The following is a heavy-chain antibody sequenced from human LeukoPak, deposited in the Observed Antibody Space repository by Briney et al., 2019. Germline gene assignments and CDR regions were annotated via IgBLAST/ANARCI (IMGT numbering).Heavy chain of an antibody. D-gene: IGHD3/OR15-3a*01. CDR2: INWNSARI. J-gene: IGHJ1*01. Sequence: PGGSLRLSCAASGFGFDDYALHWVRHLPGKGLEWVSSINWNSARIDYADSVKGRFTISRDNANNFLYLQMNSLRPDDTALYYCALEGHHPRTGYAEYFQHWGQGTQVIVSS. CDR1: GFGFDDYA. V-gene: IGHV3-9*01. CDR3: ALEGHHPRTGYAEYFQH.